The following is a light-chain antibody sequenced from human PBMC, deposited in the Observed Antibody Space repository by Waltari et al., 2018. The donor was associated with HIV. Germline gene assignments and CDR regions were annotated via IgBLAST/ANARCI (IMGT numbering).Light chain of an antibody. CDR3: QIWDRSYKEAV. J-gene: IGLJ2*01. V-gene: IGLV3-21*02. CDR2: DDS. Sequence: SYVLTQAPSVSVAPRQTDPLSCGNFGKYSRPWYRQTPGRAPVLGVSDDSDRFSGTPARISGANSGNRATLTISGVEAGDEAVYYCQIWDRSYKEAVFGGGT. CDR1: NFGKYS.